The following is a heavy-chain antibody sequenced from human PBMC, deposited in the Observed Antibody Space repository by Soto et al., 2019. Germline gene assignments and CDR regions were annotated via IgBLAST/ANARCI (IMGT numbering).Heavy chain of an antibody. CDR1: GGSIRCSNW. V-gene: IGHV4-4*02. D-gene: IGHD3-9*01. CDR2: IYHSGST. J-gene: IGHJ4*02. CDR3: ARERGGFLTGYPFDY. Sequence: QVQLQESGPGLVKPSGTLSLTCAVSGGSIRCSNWWSWVPQPPGKGLEWIAEIYHSGSTNYIPSLRSRLTISVDKSKNQFSRKLSSVTAADTAVYYCARERGGFLTGYPFDYWGQGTLVTVSS.